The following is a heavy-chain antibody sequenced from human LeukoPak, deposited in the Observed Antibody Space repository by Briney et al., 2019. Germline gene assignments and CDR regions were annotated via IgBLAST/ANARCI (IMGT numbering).Heavy chain of an antibody. V-gene: IGHV3-30-3*01. CDR3: ARATIRYFDWLSAFDT. CDR2: ISYDGSNK. Sequence: GGSLRLSCAASGFTFSSYAMHWVRQAPGKGLEWVAVISYDGSNKYYADSVKGRFTISRDNSKNTLYLQMNSLRAEDTAVYYCARATIRYFDWLSAFDTWGQGTMVTVSS. J-gene: IGHJ3*02. D-gene: IGHD3-9*01. CDR1: GFTFSSYA.